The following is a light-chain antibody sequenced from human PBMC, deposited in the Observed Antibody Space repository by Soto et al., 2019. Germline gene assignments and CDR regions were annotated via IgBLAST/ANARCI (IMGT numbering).Light chain of an antibody. Sequence: QSALTQPPSASGSPGQSVTISCTGTSRNIGGYNSVSWYQQHPGKAPKLMIYEVNKRPSGVPDRFSGSKSGNTASLTVSGLQAEDEADYFCSSSAGSNKFVVFGGGTKLTVL. CDR1: SRNIGGYNS. CDR2: EVN. CDR3: SSSAGSNKFVV. J-gene: IGLJ2*01. V-gene: IGLV2-8*01.